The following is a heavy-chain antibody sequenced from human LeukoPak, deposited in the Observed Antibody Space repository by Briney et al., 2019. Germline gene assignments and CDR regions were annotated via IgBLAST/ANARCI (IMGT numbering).Heavy chain of an antibody. CDR3: ARHIRGTQH. V-gene: IGHV4-38-2*01. J-gene: IGHJ4*02. D-gene: IGHD3-10*01. CDR2: IHHSGNS. CDR1: GYFISSGYY. Sequence: SETLSLTCAVSGYFISSGYYWGWIRQSPGKGLEWIGSIHHSGNSFYNPSLTSRVTISVDTSKNQFSLKMSSVTAADTAIYYCARHIRGTQHWGQGTLVTVSS.